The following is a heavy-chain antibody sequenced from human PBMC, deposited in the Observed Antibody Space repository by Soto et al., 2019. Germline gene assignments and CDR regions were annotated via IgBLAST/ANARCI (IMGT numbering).Heavy chain of an antibody. J-gene: IGHJ4*02. CDR1: GYTFTSYD. CDR2: MNPNSGNT. V-gene: IGHV1-8*01. D-gene: IGHD4-17*01. Sequence: GASVKVSCKASGYTFTSYDINWVRQATGQGLEWMGWMNPNSGNTGYAQKFQSRVTMTRNTSISTANKELSSLRSKNTAVYYCARRGRLRCRGCFDYWGQGTLVTVSS. CDR3: ARRGRLRCRGCFDY.